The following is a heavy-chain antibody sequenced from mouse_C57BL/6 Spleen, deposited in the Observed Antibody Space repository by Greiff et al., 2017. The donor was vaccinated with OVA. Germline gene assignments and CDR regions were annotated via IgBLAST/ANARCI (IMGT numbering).Heavy chain of an antibody. J-gene: IGHJ2*01. V-gene: IGHV1-54*01. D-gene: IGHD4-1*01. CDR2: INPGSGGT. CDR1: GYAFTNYL. Sequence: QVHVKQSGAELVRPGTSVKVSCKASGYAFTNYLIEWVKQRPGQGLEWIGVINPGSGGTNYNEKFKGKATLTADKSSSTAYMQLSSLTSEDSAVYFCARGELGRFPFDYWGQGTTLTVSS. CDR3: ARGELGRFPFDY.